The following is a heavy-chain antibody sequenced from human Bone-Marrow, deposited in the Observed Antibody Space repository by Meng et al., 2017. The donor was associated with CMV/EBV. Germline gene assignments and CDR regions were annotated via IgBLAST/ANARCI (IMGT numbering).Heavy chain of an antibody. Sequence: CKASGGTFSSYAIGWVRQAPGQGLEWMGKIIPVLGIADYAQKFQGRVTITADKSTSTAYMELRSLRSEDTALYFCARLGPDYALDYWGQGTLVTVSS. CDR3: ARLGPDYALDY. J-gene: IGHJ4*02. V-gene: IGHV1-69*04. CDR1: GGTFSSYA. CDR2: IIPVLGIA. D-gene: IGHD4-17*01.